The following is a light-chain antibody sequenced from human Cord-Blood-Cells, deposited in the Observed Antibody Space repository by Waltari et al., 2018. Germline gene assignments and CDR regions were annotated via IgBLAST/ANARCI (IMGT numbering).Light chain of an antibody. V-gene: IGKV1-39*01. Sequence: DIQMTQSPSSLSASVGDRVTITCRASQSISSYLNWYQQKPGKAPKLLIYAASSLQSGVPSRFSGSGSGTEFTLTISSLQPEDFATYYCQQSYSTPLPTFGQGTKVEIK. J-gene: IGKJ1*01. CDR1: QSISSY. CDR2: AAS. CDR3: QQSYSTPLPT.